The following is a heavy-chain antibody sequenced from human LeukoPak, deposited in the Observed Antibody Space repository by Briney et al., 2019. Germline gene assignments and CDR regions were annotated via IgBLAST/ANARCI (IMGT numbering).Heavy chain of an antibody. V-gene: IGHV3-7*04. D-gene: IGHD3-10*01. Sequence: GGSLRLSCAASGFTFSNYWMSWVRQAPGKGLEWVASIRQDGREKYFVDSVKGRFTISIDSSKNSLFLQMDSLSAEDTAMFYCARDISGAITYCGQGTLVTVSS. CDR2: IRQDGREK. CDR3: ARDISGAITY. J-gene: IGHJ4*02. CDR1: GFTFSNYW.